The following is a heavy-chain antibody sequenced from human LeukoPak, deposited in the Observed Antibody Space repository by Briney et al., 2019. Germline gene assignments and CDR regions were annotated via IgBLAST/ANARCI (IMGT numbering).Heavy chain of an antibody. J-gene: IGHJ4*02. CDR2: INPSGGST. CDR3: AREGNRGYSYGTLDY. D-gene: IGHD5-18*01. V-gene: IGHV1-46*01. CDR1: GYTFTSYY. Sequence: GASVKVSCKASGYTFTSYYMHWVRQAPGQGLEWMGIINPSGGSTSYAQKFQGRVTMTRDTSTSTVYMELSSLRSEDTAVYYCAREGNRGYSYGTLDYWGQGTLVTVSS.